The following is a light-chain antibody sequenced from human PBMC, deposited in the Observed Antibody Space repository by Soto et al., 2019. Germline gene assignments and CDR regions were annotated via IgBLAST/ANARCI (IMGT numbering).Light chain of an antibody. CDR3: QQYDSYSPWT. V-gene: IGKV1-5*03. CDR2: KAS. CDR1: QSISSW. J-gene: IGKJ1*01. Sequence: DIQMTQSPSTLSASVGDRVIITCRASQSISSWLAWYQQKPGKAPKLLIYKASSLESGVPSRFSGSGSGTEFTLTISSLQPADFATYYCQQYDSYSPWTFGQGTKVEIK.